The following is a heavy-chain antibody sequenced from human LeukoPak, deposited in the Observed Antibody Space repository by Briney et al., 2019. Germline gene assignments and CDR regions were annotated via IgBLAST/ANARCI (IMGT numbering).Heavy chain of an antibody. CDR2: ISSSGSTI. J-gene: IGHJ6*03. CDR3: ARDLGDIRSYYYMDV. Sequence: GGSLRLSCAASGFTFSDYYMSWIRQAPGKGLEWVSYISSSGSTIYYADSVKGRFTISRDNAKNSLYLQMNSLRAEDTAVYYCARDLGDIRSYYYMDVWGKGTTVTISS. V-gene: IGHV3-11*01. D-gene: IGHD3-16*02. CDR1: GFTFSDYY.